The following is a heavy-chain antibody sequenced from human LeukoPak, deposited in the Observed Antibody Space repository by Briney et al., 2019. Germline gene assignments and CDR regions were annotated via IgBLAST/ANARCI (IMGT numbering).Heavy chain of an antibody. Sequence: SETLSLTCTVSGASISSGDYCWGWIRQPPGKGLELIVYIYYSGSTYYNPSLKSRVTISVDTSKNQFSLKLSSVTAADTAVYYCARRIIAARSHFWFDTWGQGTLVTVSS. V-gene: IGHV4-30-4*01. CDR2: IYYSGST. CDR3: ARRIIAARSHFWFDT. J-gene: IGHJ5*02. D-gene: IGHD6-6*01. CDR1: GASISSGDYC.